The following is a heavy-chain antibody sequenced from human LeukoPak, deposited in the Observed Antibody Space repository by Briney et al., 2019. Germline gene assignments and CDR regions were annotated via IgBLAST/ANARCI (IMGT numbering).Heavy chain of an antibody. V-gene: IGHV3-7*01. J-gene: IGHJ4*02. CDR1: GFTFSRFW. D-gene: IGHD3-16*02. CDR3: ASGSYRENFDY. Sequence: PGGSLRLSCAASGFTFSRFWMSWVRQAPQKGPEWVATMNQDGSERYYVDSVKGRCTISRDNAKNSLYLQISNLRVEDTAVYYCASGSYRENFDYWGQGILVTVSS. CDR2: MNQDGSER.